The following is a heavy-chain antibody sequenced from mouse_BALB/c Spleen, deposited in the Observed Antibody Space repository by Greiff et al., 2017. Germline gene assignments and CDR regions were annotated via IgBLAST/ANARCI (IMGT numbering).Heavy chain of an antibody. CDR1: GFTFNTYA. D-gene: IGHD2-2*01. V-gene: IGHV10-3*03. Sequence: EVKLVESGGGLVQPKGSLKLSCAASGFTFNTYAMHWVCQAPGKGLEWVARIRSKSNNYATYYADSVKDRFTISRDDSQSMLYLQMNNLKTEDTAMYYCVRDWDGYDDYYAMDYWGQGTSVTVSS. J-gene: IGHJ4*01. CDR2: IRSKSNNYAT. CDR3: VRDWDGYDDYYAMDY.